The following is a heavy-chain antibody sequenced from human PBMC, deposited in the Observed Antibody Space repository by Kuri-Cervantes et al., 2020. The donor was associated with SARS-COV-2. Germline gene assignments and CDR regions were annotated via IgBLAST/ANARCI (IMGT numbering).Heavy chain of an antibody. V-gene: IGHV3-30*01. CDR2: ISYDGSNE. J-gene: IGHJ5*01. CDR1: GFTFSSCA. Sequence: GGSLRLSCAASGFTFSSCAMHWVRLAPGKGLEWVAFISYDGSNEYYADSVRGRFTISRDNSNNTLYLQVNRLRAEDTALYYCAIDRVGVLDSWGQGTQVTVSS. CDR3: AIDRVGVLDS. D-gene: IGHD2-21*01.